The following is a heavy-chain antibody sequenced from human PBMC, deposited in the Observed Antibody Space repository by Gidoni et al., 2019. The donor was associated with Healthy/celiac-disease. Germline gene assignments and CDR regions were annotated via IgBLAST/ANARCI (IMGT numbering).Heavy chain of an antibody. CDR3: ARDGGSGCYGDY. CDR2: ISYDGSNK. Sequence: QVQLVESGGAVVQPGRPLRLSCAASGFTFSSYAMPWVRQAPGKGLEWVAVISYDGSNKYYADSVKGRFTISRDNSKNTLYLQMNSLRAEDTAVYYCARDGGSGCYGDYWGQGTLVTVSS. V-gene: IGHV3-30-3*01. CDR1: GFTFSSYA. D-gene: IGHD6-19*01. J-gene: IGHJ4*02.